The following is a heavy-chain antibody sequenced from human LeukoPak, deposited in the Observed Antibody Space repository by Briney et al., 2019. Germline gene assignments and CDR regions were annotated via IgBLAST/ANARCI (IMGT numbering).Heavy chain of an antibody. CDR2: IDTSGGT. V-gene: IGHV4-61*02. Sequence: SETLSLTCTVSGGSISSGSCCWSWIRQAPGKGLEWIGRIDTSGGTNYNPSLKSRVTISIDTSKNQVSLKVSSVTAADTAVYYCARDKTRWYFDLWGRGTLVTVSS. CDR1: GGSISSGSCC. J-gene: IGHJ2*01. CDR3: ARDKTRWYFDL.